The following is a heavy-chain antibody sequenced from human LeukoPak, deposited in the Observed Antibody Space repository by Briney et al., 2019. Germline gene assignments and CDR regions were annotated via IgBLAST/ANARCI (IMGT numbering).Heavy chain of an antibody. J-gene: IGHJ4*02. D-gene: IGHD3-22*01. CDR3: ARGRETAAYYYDSSGYYLDY. CDR2: IYYSGTT. V-gene: IGHV4-31*03. CDR1: GGSISSGGYD. Sequence: SETLSLTCTVSGGSISSGGYDWRWLRQQPGKGLEWIVYIYYSGTTYYNPSLKSRVTISVDTSKNQFSLKLSSVTAADTAVYYCARGRETAAYYYDSSGYYLDYWGQGTLVTVSS.